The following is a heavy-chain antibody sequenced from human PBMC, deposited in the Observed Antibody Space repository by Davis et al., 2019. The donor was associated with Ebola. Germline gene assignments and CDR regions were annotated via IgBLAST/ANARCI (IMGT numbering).Heavy chain of an antibody. CDR2: ISGSGGST. CDR1: RFTFSSYA. D-gene: IGHD3-3*01. J-gene: IGHJ6*04. V-gene: IGHV3-23*01. Sequence: GGSLRLSCAASRFTFSSYAMTWVRHAPGKGLEWVSAISGSGGSTYYADSVKGRFTISRDNSKTTLYLQMNSLRAEDTAVYYCAKSGLSFGVVKYHYGMDVWGKGTTVTVSS. CDR3: AKSGLSFGVVKYHYGMDV.